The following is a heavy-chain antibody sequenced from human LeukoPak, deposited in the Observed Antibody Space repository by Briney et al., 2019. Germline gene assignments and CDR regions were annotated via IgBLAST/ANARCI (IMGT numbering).Heavy chain of an antibody. J-gene: IGHJ4*02. V-gene: IGHV3-66*02. CDR3: ARDSAYCRGDCYTAN. Sequence: GGSLRLSCAASGVIVNINYMSWVRQAPGKGLEWVSVMYSDGGTYYADSVKGRSTISRDNSKNTLYLQMNSLRAEDTAVYYCARDSAYCRGDCYTANWGQGTLVTVSS. CDR2: MYSDGGT. D-gene: IGHD2-21*01. CDR1: GVIVNINY.